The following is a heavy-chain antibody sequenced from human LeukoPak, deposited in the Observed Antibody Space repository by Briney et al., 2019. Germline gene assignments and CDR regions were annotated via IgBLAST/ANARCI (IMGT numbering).Heavy chain of an antibody. J-gene: IGHJ4*02. V-gene: IGHV3-7*01. CDR3: ARDRDSSGYSKFDY. Sequence: GGSLRLSCAASGFSFSWYCMSWVRQAPGKGLEWVANVIQDGSEKYYVDSVRGRFTISRDNARNSLYLQMNSLRVEDTAVYYCARDRDSSGYSKFDYWGQGTLVTVSS. CDR2: VIQDGSEK. D-gene: IGHD3-22*01. CDR1: GFSFSWYC.